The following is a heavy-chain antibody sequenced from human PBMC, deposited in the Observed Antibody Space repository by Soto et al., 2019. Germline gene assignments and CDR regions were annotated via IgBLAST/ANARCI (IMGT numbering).Heavy chain of an antibody. D-gene: IGHD3-16*02. Sequence: GGSLRLSCAASGFTFSSYWMSWVRQAPGKGLEWVAVISYDGRNKYYADSVKGRCTISRDNSKNTLYLQMNSLRAEDTAVYYCAKDDSFGGVISWGQGTLVTVST. CDR1: GFTFSSYW. V-gene: IGHV3-30*18. CDR3: AKDDSFGGVIS. CDR2: ISYDGRNK. J-gene: IGHJ5*02.